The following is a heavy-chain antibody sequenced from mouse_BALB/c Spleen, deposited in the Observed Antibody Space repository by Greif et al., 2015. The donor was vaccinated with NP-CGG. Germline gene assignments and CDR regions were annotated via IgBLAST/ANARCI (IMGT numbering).Heavy chain of an antibody. CDR1: GFSLTSYG. CDR2: IWAGGST. V-gene: IGHV2-9*02. D-gene: IGHD1-1*01. CDR3: ARGYYYGSSYVGFAY. Sequence: QVQLKESGPGLVAPSQSLSITCTVSGFSLTSYGVHWVRQPPGKGLEWLGVIWAGGSTNYNSALMSRLSISKDNSKSXVFLKMSSLQTDDTAMYYCARGYYYGSSYVGFAYWGQGTLVTVSA. J-gene: IGHJ3*01.